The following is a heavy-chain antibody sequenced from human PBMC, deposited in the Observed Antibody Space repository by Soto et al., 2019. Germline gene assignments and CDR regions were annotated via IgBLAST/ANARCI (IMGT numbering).Heavy chain of an antibody. CDR2: IIPIFGKA. Sequence: GASVKVSCKASGYTFTSYAMDWVRQAPGQRLEWMGGIIPIFGKANYAQKFQGRVTITADESTSTAYMELSSLRSEDTAVYYCASGTVEWELQNYYGMDVWGQGTTVTVSS. CDR3: ASGTVEWELQNYYGMDV. D-gene: IGHD1-26*01. CDR1: GYTFTSYA. J-gene: IGHJ6*02. V-gene: IGHV1-69*13.